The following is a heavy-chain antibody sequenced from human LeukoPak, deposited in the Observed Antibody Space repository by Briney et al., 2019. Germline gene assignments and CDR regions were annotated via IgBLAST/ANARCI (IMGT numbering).Heavy chain of an antibody. J-gene: IGHJ6*02. CDR3: ARALXAXXXXXGKXMDV. CDR1: GGSFSGYY. Sequence: SETLSLTCAVYGGSFSGYYWSWIRQPPGKGLEWIGEINHSGSTNYNPSLKSRVTISVDTSKNQFSLKLSSVTAADTAVYYCARALXAXXXXXGKXMDVWGQGTTVTVSS. V-gene: IGHV4-34*01. CDR2: INHSGST.